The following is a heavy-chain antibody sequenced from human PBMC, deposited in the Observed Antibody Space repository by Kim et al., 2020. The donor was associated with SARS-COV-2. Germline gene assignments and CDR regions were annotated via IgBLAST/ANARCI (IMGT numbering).Heavy chain of an antibody. D-gene: IGHD2-15*01. J-gene: IGHJ4*02. Sequence: NPSLRSRVTISVDTSKHQFSLRLTSVTAADTAVYYCASTLATEPRYFFDHWGQGTLVTVSS. V-gene: IGHV4-30-2*04. CDR3: ASTLATEPRYFFDH.